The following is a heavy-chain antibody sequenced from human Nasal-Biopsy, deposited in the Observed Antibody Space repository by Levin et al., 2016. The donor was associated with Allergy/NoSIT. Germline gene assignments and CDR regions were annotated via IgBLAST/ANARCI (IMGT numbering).Heavy chain of an antibody. CDR2: IYWDDDE. Sequence: SGPTLVKPTQTLTLTCTISGSSLSSRGMGVGWVRQAPGQAPEWLAIIYWDDDERYSSSLRGRLTITKDTSKNQVVLRMTNMDAVDTGTYYCVHRHESLFDFWSGSGWGYWGPGTLVTVSS. V-gene: IGHV2-5*02. D-gene: IGHD3-3*01. CDR3: VHRHESLFDFWSGSGWGY. CDR1: GSSLSSRGMG. J-gene: IGHJ4*02.